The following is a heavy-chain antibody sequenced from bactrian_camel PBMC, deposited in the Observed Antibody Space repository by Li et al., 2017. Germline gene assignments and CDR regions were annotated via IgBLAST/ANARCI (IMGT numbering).Heavy chain of an antibody. D-gene: IGHD1*01. Sequence: VQLVESGGGLVQPGGSLRLSCTASGFTFSSSDMSWGRQVPGKGLEWVSGIDTGGGNTYYADSVKGRFTIYQSSAKYTYLQMNNLKPGDTARYSCLAAPRSCWAYTHWGQGTQVTVS. CDR2: IDTGGGNT. J-gene: IGHJ4*01. CDR3: LAAPRSCWAYTH. V-gene: IGHV3S40*01. CDR1: GFTFSSSD.